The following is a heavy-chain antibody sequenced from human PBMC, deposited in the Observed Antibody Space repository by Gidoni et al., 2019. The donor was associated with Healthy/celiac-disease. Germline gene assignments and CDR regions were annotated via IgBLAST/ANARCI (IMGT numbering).Heavy chain of an antibody. J-gene: IGHJ4*02. CDR2: INHSGST. CDR3: ARTPHYYGSGSIDY. CDR1: GGSFSGYY. V-gene: IGHV4-34*01. D-gene: IGHD3-10*01. Sequence: QVQLQQWGAGLLKPSETPSLTCAVYGGSFSGYYWSWIRQPPGKGLEWIGEINHSGSTNYNPSLKSRVTISVDTSKNQFSLKLSSVTAADTAVYDGARTPHYYGSGSIDYWGQGTLVTVSS.